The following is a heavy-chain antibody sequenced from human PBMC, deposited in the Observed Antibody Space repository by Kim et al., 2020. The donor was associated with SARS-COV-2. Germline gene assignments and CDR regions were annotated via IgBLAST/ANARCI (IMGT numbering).Heavy chain of an antibody. CDR3: SRGYSGRPVYALDI. V-gene: IGHV3-72*01. Sequence: GGSLRLSCAASGIGFSDQYLDWVRIGAGKVLQLLGRIAKKANGYTTEYAASVKGRFTISRGGSRNSLYLQMNTLKTEDTAVYFCSRGYSGRPVYALDIWGQGTVVTVSS. CDR1: GIGFSDQY. J-gene: IGHJ3*02. D-gene: IGHD5-12*01. CDR2: IAKKANGYTT.